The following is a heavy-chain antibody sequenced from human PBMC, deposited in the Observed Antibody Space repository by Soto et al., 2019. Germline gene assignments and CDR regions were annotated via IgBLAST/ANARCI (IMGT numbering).Heavy chain of an antibody. CDR1: GGSISSSSYY. D-gene: IGHD3-10*01. CDR3: ARHPDRAIRANWFDP. J-gene: IGHJ5*02. Sequence: QLQLQESGPGLVKPSETLSLTCTVSGGSISSSSYYWGWIRQPPGKGLEWIGSIYYSGRTYYNPSLNSRVTISVDTSKSQFSLKRSSVTAADPAVYYCARHPDRAIRANWFDPWGQGTLVTVSS. CDR2: IYYSGRT. V-gene: IGHV4-39*01.